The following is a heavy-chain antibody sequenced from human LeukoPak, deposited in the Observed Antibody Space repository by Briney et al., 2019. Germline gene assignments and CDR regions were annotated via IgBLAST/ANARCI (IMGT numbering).Heavy chain of an antibody. J-gene: IGHJ4*02. D-gene: IGHD3-22*01. CDR3: ARDKLGPRDSSDYYYSY. Sequence: ASVKVSCKASGYTFTGYYMHWVRQAPGQGLEWMGWINPNSGGTNYAQKFQGRVTMTRDTSISTAYMELSRLRSDDTAVYYCARDKLGPRDSSDYYYSYWGQGTLVTVSS. CDR1: GYTFTGYY. CDR2: INPNSGGT. V-gene: IGHV1-2*02.